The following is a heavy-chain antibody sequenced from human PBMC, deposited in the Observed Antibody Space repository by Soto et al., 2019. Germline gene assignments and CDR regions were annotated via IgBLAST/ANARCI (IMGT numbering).Heavy chain of an antibody. D-gene: IGHD2-15*01. CDR1: GGSISSYY. J-gene: IGHJ4*02. Sequence: PSETLSLTCTVSGGSISSYYWSWIRQPPGKGLEWIGYIYYSGSTNYNPSLKSRVTISVDTSQNQFSLKLSSMTAEDTAVYYCARDLGGWPGYWGQGTLVTVSS. V-gene: IGHV4-59*12. CDR3: ARDLGGWPGY. CDR2: IYYSGST.